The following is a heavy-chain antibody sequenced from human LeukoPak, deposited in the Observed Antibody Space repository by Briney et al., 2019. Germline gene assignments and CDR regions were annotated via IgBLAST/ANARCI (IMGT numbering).Heavy chain of an antibody. D-gene: IGHD1-1*01. J-gene: IGHJ4*02. V-gene: IGHV1-24*01. CDR3: ATASPNNWSANFDY. CDR1: GYTLTELS. Sequence: ASVKVSCKVSGYTLTELSMHWVRQAPGKGLEWMGGFDPEDGETIYAQKFQGRVTMTEDTSTDTAYMELSSLRSEDTAVYYCATASPNNWSANFDYWGQGTLVTVSS. CDR2: FDPEDGET.